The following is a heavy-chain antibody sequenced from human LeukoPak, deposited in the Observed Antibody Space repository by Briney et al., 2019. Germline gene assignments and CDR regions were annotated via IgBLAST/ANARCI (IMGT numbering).Heavy chain of an antibody. CDR1: GYTLSDLS. D-gene: IGHD1-14*01. J-gene: IGHJ4*02. CDR3: ATAFAGNLVDD. Sequence: ASVKVPCKVSGYTLSDLSMHWVRQAPGKGLEWVGSFALEDGEKVYAQKFQGRVTMTEDTSTDTAYMELSSLRSEDTAVYYCATAFAGNLVDDWGQGTLVTVSS. V-gene: IGHV1-24*01. CDR2: FALEDGEK.